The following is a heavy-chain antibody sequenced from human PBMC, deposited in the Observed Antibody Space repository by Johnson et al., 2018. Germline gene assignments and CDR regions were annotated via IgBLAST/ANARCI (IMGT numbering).Heavy chain of an antibody. D-gene: IGHD3-22*01. J-gene: IGHJ3*02. Sequence: EVQLQESGGGLVKPGGSLRLSCAASGFSFSNAWMSWVRQAPGKGLEWVGRIKSKTDGGTTDYAAPVKGRFTISRDDSKNTLYLQMNSLKTEDTVVYYCARPRSSGYYIRAFDIWGQGTVLSVS. CDR1: GFSFSNAW. CDR2: IKSKTDGGTT. V-gene: IGHV3-15*01. CDR3: ARPRSSGYYIRAFDI.